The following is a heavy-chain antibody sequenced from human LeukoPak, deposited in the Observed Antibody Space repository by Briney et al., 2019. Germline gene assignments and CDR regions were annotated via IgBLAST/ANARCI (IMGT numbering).Heavy chain of an antibody. Sequence: GGSLRLSCAVSGFTVSNNFMNWVRQAPGQGLEWVSVTHSDGTTYFADSVRGRFTISRDNSKNTLYLQMNSLRDEDTAVYYCARPSSLDGSGRYYIDYWGQGTLVTVSS. CDR1: GFTVSNNF. CDR2: THSDGTT. CDR3: ARPSSLDGSGRYYIDY. D-gene: IGHD3-10*01. V-gene: IGHV3-66*01. J-gene: IGHJ4*02.